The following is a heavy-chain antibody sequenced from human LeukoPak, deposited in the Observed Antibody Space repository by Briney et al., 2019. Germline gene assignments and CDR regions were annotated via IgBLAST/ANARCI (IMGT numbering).Heavy chain of an antibody. D-gene: IGHD1-26*01. CDR1: GGSITTSY. CDR3: SRESGPFSPLGF. J-gene: IGHJ4*02. V-gene: IGHV4-59*12. CDR2: ISYSGST. Sequence: SSETLSLTCSVSGGSITTSYWSWIRQPPGKGLEWIGYISYSGSTNYNPSLKSRVTISVDTSKNQFSLNLSSVTAADTAVYYCSRESGPFSPLGFWGQGTLVSVHS.